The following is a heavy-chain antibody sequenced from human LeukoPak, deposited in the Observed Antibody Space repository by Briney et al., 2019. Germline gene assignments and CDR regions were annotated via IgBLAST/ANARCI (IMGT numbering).Heavy chain of an antibody. D-gene: IGHD4-11*01. CDR1: GFTFSDYY. J-gene: IGHJ4*02. Sequence: PGESLRLSCAASGFTFSDYYMSWIRQAPGKGLEWVSYISGSGSAIYYTDSVKGRFTISRDNAKNSLYLQMNSLRAEDTALYYCAREGSSLTSAQYWGQGTLVTVSS. CDR2: ISGSGSAI. V-gene: IGHV3-11*01. CDR3: AREGSSLTSAQY.